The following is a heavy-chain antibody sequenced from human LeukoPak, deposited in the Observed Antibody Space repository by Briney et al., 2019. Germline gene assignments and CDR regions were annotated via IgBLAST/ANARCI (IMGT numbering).Heavy chain of an antibody. V-gene: IGHV3-30*18. CDR3: AKSVSGSYVNGMDV. J-gene: IGHJ6*02. D-gene: IGHD3-10*01. CDR2: ISYDGSNK. Sequence: GGSLRLSCAASGFTFTNYDIHWVRQAPGKGLEWVAAISYDGSNKYYGDPVRGRFAISRDNSKNTLYLQMNSLRAEDTAVYYCAKSVSGSYVNGMDVWGQGTTVIVSS. CDR1: GFTFTNYD.